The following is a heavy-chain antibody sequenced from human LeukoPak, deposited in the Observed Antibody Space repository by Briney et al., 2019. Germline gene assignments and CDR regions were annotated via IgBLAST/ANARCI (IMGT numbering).Heavy chain of an antibody. Sequence: GGSLRLSCAASGFTFSNAWMSWGRQAPGEGLEWGGRITSKTDGGTTDYAPPVKGRFTISRDDSKNTLYLQMNSLKTEDTAVYYCTTYSCSSTSCYNSYYYYYYMDVWGKGTTVTVSS. V-gene: IGHV3-15*01. D-gene: IGHD2-2*02. CDR1: GFTFSNAW. CDR3: TTYSCSSTSCYNSYYYYYYMDV. J-gene: IGHJ6*03. CDR2: ITSKTDGGTT.